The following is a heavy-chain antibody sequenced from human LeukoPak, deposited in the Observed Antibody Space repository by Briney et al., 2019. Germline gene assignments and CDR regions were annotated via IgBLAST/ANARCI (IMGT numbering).Heavy chain of an antibody. CDR3: ARGRYCSRTSFHFDY. D-gene: IGHD2-2*01. Sequence: GGSLRLSCAASGFSLGGYCMSWIRQAPGKGLEWVANINDDGSEQYYVDSVKGRFTISRDTAKNSLYLQMNSLRAEDTAFYYCARGRYCSRTSFHFDYWGQGILVTVSS. J-gene: IGHJ4*02. CDR2: INDDGSEQ. CDR1: GFSLGGYC. V-gene: IGHV3-7*03.